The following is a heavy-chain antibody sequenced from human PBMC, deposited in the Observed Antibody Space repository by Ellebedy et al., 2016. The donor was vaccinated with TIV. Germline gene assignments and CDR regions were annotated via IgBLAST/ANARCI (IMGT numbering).Heavy chain of an antibody. CDR1: GYSFTAYF. D-gene: IGHD2-21*01. V-gene: IGHV1-2*06. CDR2: INPNSGDT. CDR3: ARVIGLLDCDGATCSPPPPLDY. Sequence: ASVKVSCKASGYSFTAYFLHWVRQAPGQGLEWMGRINPNSGDTTYAQKFLGRVTLTRDPSISTAYMELRSLRSDDTAVYYCARVIGLLDCDGATCSPPPPLDYWGQGTLVTVSS. J-gene: IGHJ4*02.